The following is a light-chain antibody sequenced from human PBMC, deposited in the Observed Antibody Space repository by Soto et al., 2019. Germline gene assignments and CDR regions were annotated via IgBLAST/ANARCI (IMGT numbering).Light chain of an antibody. V-gene: IGKV3-11*01. J-gene: IGKJ5*01. CDR2: DVS. Sequence: EVVLSQSPATLSLSPGERVTLSCTASESVSYSLAWYQQKPGQAPRLLIYDVSNRAAGIPARFSGSGSGTDFTLTISNLEPDDFAVYYCQQRNSWPSTFGQGTRLEIK. CDR1: ESVSYS. CDR3: QQRNSWPST.